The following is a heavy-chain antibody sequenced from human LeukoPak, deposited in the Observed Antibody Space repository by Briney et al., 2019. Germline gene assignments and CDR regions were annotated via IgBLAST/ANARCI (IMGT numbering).Heavy chain of an antibody. Sequence: SVKVSCKASGDTFSSYTISWVRQAPGQGLEWMGRIIPILGIANYAQKFQGRVTITADTSTSTAYMELSSLRSEDTAVYYCARHARCTNGVCYKLPGPYYMDVWGKGTTVTVSS. J-gene: IGHJ6*03. V-gene: IGHV1-69*02. D-gene: IGHD2-8*01. CDR2: IIPILGIA. CDR1: GDTFSSYT. CDR3: ARHARCTNGVCYKLPGPYYMDV.